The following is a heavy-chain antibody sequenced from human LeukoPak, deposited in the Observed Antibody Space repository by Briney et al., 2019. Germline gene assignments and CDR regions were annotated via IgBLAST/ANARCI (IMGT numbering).Heavy chain of an antibody. D-gene: IGHD3-10*01. CDR2: ISGSGGST. J-gene: IGHJ5*02. CDR1: GFTFSSYG. Sequence: GGSLRLSCAASGFTFSSYGMSWVRQAPGKGLEWVSAISGSGGSTYYADSVKGRFTISRDNSKNTLYLQMNSLRAEDTAVYYCARAKVLWFGELVGWFDPWGQGTLVTVSS. CDR3: ARAKVLWFGELVGWFDP. V-gene: IGHV3-23*01.